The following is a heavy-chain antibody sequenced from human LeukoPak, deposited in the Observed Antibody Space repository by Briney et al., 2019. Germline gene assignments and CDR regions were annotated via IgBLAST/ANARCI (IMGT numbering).Heavy chain of an antibody. D-gene: IGHD3-16*01. Sequence: GGSLRLSCAASGFTFSSYEMNWVRQAPGKGLEWVSYISSSGSTIYYADSVKGRFTISRDNAKNSLYLQMNSLRAEDTAVYYCARVPRGGGSLFDPWGQGTLVTVSS. CDR1: GFTFSSYE. J-gene: IGHJ5*02. V-gene: IGHV3-48*03. CDR2: ISSSGSTI. CDR3: ARVPRGGGSLFDP.